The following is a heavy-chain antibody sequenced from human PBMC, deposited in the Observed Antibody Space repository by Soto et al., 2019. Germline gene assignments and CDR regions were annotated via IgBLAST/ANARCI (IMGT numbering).Heavy chain of an antibody. V-gene: IGHV3-9*01. D-gene: IGHD4-4*01. CDR1: GFTFDDYA. CDR2: ISWNSGSI. Sequence: EVQLVESGGGLVQPGRSLRLSCAASGFTFDDYAMHWVRQAPGKGLEWVSGISWNSGSIGYADSVKGRFTISRDNAKNSLYLQMNSLRAEDTALYYCARGVEVDYSNYVRWFDPWGQGTLVTVSS. J-gene: IGHJ5*02. CDR3: ARGVEVDYSNYVRWFDP.